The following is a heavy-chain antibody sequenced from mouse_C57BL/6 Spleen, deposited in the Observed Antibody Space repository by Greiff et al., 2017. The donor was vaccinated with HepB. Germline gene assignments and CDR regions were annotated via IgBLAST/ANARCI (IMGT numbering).Heavy chain of an antibody. V-gene: IGHV5-6*01. CDR1: GFTFSSYG. D-gene: IGHD1-1*02. J-gene: IGHJ3*01. Sequence: EVHLVESGGDLVKPGGSLKLSCAASGFTFSSYGMSWVRQTPDKRLEWVATISSGGSYTYYPDSVKGRFTISRDNAKNTLYLQMSSLKSEDTAMYYCARHRGGIYGAWFAYWGQGTLVTVSA. CDR3: ARHRGGIYGAWFAY. CDR2: ISSGGSYT.